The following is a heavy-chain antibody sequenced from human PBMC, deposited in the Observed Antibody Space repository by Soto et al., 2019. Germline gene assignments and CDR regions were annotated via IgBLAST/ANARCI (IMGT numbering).Heavy chain of an antibody. D-gene: IGHD6-6*01. CDR3: AREGQLGY. CDR2: ISGYNGNT. Sequence: QVQLVQSGAEVKKPGASVKVSCKTSGYTFSSYGFSWVRQAPGQGLEWIGWISGYNGNTNYAQRFQGRVTMTTDTYTCTAYMELRSLRSDDTAVYYCAREGQLGYWGQGTLVTVAS. CDR1: GYTFSSYG. J-gene: IGHJ4*02. V-gene: IGHV1-18*01.